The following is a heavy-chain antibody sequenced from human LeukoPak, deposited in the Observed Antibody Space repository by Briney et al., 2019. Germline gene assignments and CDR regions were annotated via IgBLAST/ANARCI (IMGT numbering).Heavy chain of an antibody. Sequence: GKSLRLSCAASGFTFRGYPIHWVRQAPGKGLEWVAVISYDGSNKYYADSVKGRFTISRDNSKNTLDLQMNSLRAEDTAVYYCARGAHYYYYGMDVWGQGTTVTVSS. V-gene: IGHV3-30-3*01. CDR1: GFTFRGYP. CDR3: ARGAHYYYYGMDV. CDR2: ISYDGSNK. J-gene: IGHJ6*02.